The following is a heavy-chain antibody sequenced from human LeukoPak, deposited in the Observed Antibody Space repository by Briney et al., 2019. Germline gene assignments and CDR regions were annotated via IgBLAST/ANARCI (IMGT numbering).Heavy chain of an antibody. J-gene: IGHJ4*02. CDR2: INHSGST. D-gene: IGHD3-22*01. CDR3: ARGQTFYYDSSGYYPFEY. Sequence: SETLSLTCAVYGESFSGYYWNWIRQTPEKGLEWIGEINHSGSTNFKPSLRSRVTISLDTSRNEFSLKLSSVTVADTAVYYCARGQTFYYDSSGYYPFEYWGQGSLVTASS. CDR1: GESFSGYY. V-gene: IGHV4-34*01.